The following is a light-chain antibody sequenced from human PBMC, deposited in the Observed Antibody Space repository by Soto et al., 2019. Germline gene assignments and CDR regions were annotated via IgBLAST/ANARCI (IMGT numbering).Light chain of an antibody. V-gene: IGKV3-20*01. CDR3: QQYHNWPPRT. CDR2: RAS. Sequence: EIVLTQSPGTLSLSPGERATLSCRASQTISSSFLAWYQQKPGQAPRLLIYRASRRAPGIPDRFSGSGSWTDFTLTISRLEPEDFAVYYCQQYHNWPPRTFGQGTKVEIK. J-gene: IGKJ1*01. CDR1: QTISSSF.